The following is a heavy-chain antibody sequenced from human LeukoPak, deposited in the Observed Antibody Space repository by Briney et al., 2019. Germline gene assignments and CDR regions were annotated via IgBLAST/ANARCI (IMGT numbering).Heavy chain of an antibody. CDR1: GGSISSGSYY. J-gene: IGHJ4*02. CDR2: IYTSGST. D-gene: IGHD2-15*01. CDR3: ARDDLGGSWHY. V-gene: IGHV4-61*02. Sequence: SETLSLTCTVSGGSISSGSYYWSWIRQPAGKGLEWIGRIYTSGSTNYNPSLKSRVTMSVATSKNQFSLKLSSVTAADTAVYYCARDDLGGSWHYWGQGTLVTVSS.